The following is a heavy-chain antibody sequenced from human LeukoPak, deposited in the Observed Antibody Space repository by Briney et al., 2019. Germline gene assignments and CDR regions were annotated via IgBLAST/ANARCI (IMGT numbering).Heavy chain of an antibody. Sequence: GASVKVSCKASGNTFTSYDINWVRQATGQGLEWMGWMNPNSGNTGYAQKFQGRVTMTRNTSISTAYMELSSLRSEDTAVYYCARLMKSGGRPPWFDPWGQGTLVAVSS. CDR1: GNTFTSYD. CDR2: MNPNSGNT. J-gene: IGHJ5*02. CDR3: ARLMKSGGRPPWFDP. D-gene: IGHD2-15*01. V-gene: IGHV1-8*01.